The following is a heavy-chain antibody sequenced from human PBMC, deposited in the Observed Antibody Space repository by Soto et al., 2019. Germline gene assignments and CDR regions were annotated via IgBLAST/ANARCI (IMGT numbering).Heavy chain of an antibody. CDR1: GASVSSSTYY. CDR3: YSGRYDSFDY. V-gene: IGHV4-39*02. CDR2: VYRTGGT. Sequence: SETLSLTCTVSGASVSSSTYYWGWIRQPPGKGLEWIGSVYRTGGTYYSPSLKSRVAISVDPSKKHLSLNLKSVTAADTAVYFCYSGRYDSFDYWGQGNLGTVSS. J-gene: IGHJ4*02. D-gene: IGHD5-12*01.